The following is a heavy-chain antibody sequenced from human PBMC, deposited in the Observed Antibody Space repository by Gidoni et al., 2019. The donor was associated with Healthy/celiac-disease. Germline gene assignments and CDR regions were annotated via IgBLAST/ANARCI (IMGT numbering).Heavy chain of an antibody. CDR1: GGSISSGGYY. CDR3: ASQRGWGAFDI. D-gene: IGHD2-15*01. CDR2: LYYSGST. J-gene: IGHJ3*02. V-gene: IGHV4-31*03. Sequence: QVQLQESGLGLVKPSQTLSLPCTVSGGSISSGGYYWSWIRQHPGKGLEWIGYLYYSGSTYYNPSLKSRVTISVDTSKNQFSLKLSSVTAADTAVYYCASQRGWGAFDIWGQGTMVTVSS.